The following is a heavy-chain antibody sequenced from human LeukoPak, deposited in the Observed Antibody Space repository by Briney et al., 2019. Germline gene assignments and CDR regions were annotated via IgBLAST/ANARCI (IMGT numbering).Heavy chain of an antibody. V-gene: IGHV4-39*02. D-gene: IGHD1-26*01. CDR1: GGSISSSSYY. CDR2: IYYSGST. CDR3: AREDEELQNWFDP. J-gene: IGHJ5*02. Sequence: SETLSLTCTVSGGSISSSSYYWGWIRQPPGKGLEWIGNIYYSGSTYYNPSLKSRDTISVDTSKNQFSLKLSSVTAADTAVYYCAREDEELQNWFDPWGQGTLVTVSS.